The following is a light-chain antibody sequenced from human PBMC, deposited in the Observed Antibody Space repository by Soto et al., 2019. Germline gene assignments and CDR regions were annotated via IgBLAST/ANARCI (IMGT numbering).Light chain of an antibody. Sequence: QSVLTQPPSASGTPGQRVTISCSGSSSNIGSNYVSWYQQLPGTAPKLLIYGNNQRPSGVPDRFSGSKSGTSASLAISGLRSEDEADYYCAAWDDSLSGPVFGGGTKLTVL. CDR2: GNN. V-gene: IGLV1-47*01. CDR1: SSNIGSNY. J-gene: IGLJ3*02. CDR3: AAWDDSLSGPV.